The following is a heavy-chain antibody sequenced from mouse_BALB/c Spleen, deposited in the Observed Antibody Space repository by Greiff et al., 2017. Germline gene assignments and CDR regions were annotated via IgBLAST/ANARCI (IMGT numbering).Heavy chain of an antibody. J-gene: IGHJ2*01. V-gene: IGHV5-9-3*01. CDR1: GFTFSSYA. CDR2: ISSGGSYT. CDR3: ARRPDDY. Sequence: EVKVVESGGGLVKPGGSLKLSCAASGFTFSSYAMSWVRQTPEKRLEWVATISSGGSYTYYPDSVKGRFTISRDNAKNTLYLQMSSLRSEDTAMYYCARRPDDYWGQGTTLTVSS.